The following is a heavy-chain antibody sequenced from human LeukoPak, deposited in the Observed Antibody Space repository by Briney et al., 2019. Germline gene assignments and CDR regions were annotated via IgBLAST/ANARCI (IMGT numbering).Heavy chain of an antibody. CDR3: ARDRPRSDSYYVFDY. D-gene: IGHD3-10*01. Sequence: GGSLRLSCEASGYSFSNHEMNWVRQAPGKGLEWLSYINSGGTTKYYADSVKGRFTNSRDNAKNSLYLQMNSLRADDTAVYYCARDRPRSDSYYVFDYWGQGNLVIVSS. V-gene: IGHV3-48*03. CDR2: INSGGTTK. CDR1: GYSFSNHE. J-gene: IGHJ4*02.